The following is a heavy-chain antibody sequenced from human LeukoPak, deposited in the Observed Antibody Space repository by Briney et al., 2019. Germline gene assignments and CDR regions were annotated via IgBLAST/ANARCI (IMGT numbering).Heavy chain of an antibody. CDR1: GFTFNSYS. Sequence: GGSLRLSCAASGFTFNSYSMNWFRQAPGKGLEWVSSISSSSRFIYYADSVKGRFTISRDNAKNSLYLQMTSLRAVDTAVYYCAKGPLAALGDYWGQGTLVTVSS. CDR3: AKGPLAALGDY. J-gene: IGHJ4*02. D-gene: IGHD2-15*01. V-gene: IGHV3-21*04. CDR2: ISSSSRFI.